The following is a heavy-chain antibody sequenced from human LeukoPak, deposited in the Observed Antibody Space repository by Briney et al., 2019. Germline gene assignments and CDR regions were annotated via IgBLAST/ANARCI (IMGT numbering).Heavy chain of an antibody. Sequence: GRSLRLSCAASGFTFDDYAMHWVRQAPGKGLEWVSGISWNSGSIGYADSVKGRFTISRDNAKNSLYLQMNSLRAEDTAVYYCAKDHRRITMIVVVYGVFDYWGQGTLVTVSS. D-gene: IGHD3-22*01. CDR3: AKDHRRITMIVVVYGVFDY. V-gene: IGHV3-9*01. CDR1: GFTFDDYA. CDR2: ISWNSGSI. J-gene: IGHJ4*02.